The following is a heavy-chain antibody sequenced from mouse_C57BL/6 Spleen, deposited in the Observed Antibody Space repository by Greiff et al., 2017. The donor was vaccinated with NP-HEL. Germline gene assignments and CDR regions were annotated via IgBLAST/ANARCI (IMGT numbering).Heavy chain of an antibody. CDR3: TRWGYGSSSYYAMDY. D-gene: IGHD1-1*01. J-gene: IGHJ4*01. Sequence: VQLKESGTVLARPGASVKMSCKTSGYTFTSYWMHWVKQRPGQGLEWIGAIYPGTSATSYNQKFKGKAKLTAVTSASTAYVGLSSLTNEDSAVDYCTRWGYGSSSYYAMDYWGQGTSVTVSS. V-gene: IGHV1-5*01. CDR2: IYPGTSAT. CDR1: GYTFTSYW.